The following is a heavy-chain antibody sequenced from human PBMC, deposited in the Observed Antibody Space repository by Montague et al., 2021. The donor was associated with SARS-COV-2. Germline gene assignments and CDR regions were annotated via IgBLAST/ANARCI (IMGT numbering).Heavy chain of an antibody. CDR2: IYYTGST. D-gene: IGHD3-22*01. J-gene: IGHJ6*02. V-gene: IGHV4-59*01. CDR1: GGSISGYY. Sequence: SETLSLTCTVSGGSISGYYWTWMRQPPGKGLEWLGHIYYTGSTKYNPSLKSRVTISIDTPKNQFSLKLRSVTAADTAVYYCARERSADYYDGSGYHSYKYGMDVWGQGTTVTVSS. CDR3: ARERSADYYDGSGYHSYKYGMDV.